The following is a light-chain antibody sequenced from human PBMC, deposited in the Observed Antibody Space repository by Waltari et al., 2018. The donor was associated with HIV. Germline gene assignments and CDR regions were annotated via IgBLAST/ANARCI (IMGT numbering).Light chain of an antibody. Sequence: ETVLTQSPATLSVSPGARATLSCKASQSISSYLAWYQQKLGQAPSLLIYDASTRATGIPARFSGSGSGTDFTLTISSLEPEDVAVYYCQQRTNWPLTFGGGTKVEIK. CDR1: QSISSY. J-gene: IGKJ4*01. V-gene: IGKV3-11*01. CDR2: DAS. CDR3: QQRTNWPLT.